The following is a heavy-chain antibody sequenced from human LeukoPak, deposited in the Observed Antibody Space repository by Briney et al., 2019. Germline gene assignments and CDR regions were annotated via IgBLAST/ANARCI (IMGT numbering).Heavy chain of an antibody. CDR3: AKSGLSVYSQVAY. Sequence: PGGSLRLSCAASGFTFNSYAMSWVRQAPGKGLEWVSVISGSGDSTFYAASVKGRFTVSRDNSENTVYLQMNSLRAEDSALYYCAKSGLSVYSQVAYWGQGTLVTVPS. D-gene: IGHD3-9*01. CDR2: ISGSGDST. CDR1: GFTFNSYA. V-gene: IGHV3-23*01. J-gene: IGHJ4*02.